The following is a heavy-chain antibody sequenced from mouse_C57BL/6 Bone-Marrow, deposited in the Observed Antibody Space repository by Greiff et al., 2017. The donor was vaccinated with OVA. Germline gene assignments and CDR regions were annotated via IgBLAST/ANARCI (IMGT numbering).Heavy chain of an antibody. CDR1: GFTFSDYG. Sequence: EVELMESGGGLVKPGGSLKLSCAASGFTFSDYGMHWVRQAPEKGLEWVAYISSGSSTIYYADTVKGRFTISRDNAKNTLFLQMTSLRSEDTAMYYCARGDYSLAYWGQGTLVTVSA. V-gene: IGHV5-17*01. J-gene: IGHJ3*01. D-gene: IGHD1-1*01. CDR2: ISSGSSTI. CDR3: ARGDYSLAY.